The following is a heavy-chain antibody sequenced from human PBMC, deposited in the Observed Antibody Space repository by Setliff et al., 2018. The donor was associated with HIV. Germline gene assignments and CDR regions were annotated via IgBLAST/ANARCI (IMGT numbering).Heavy chain of an antibody. CDR2: ISHSGST. Sequence: SETLSLTCAVYGGALSAYYWSWIRQSPGKGLEWIGEISHSGSTKYNPSLRSRVTISVDTSKNQFSLKLRSVTAADTAVYYCARGLPSYYYESSGSLGWFDPWGQGTLVTVSS. J-gene: IGHJ5*02. CDR3: ARGLPSYYYESSGSLGWFDP. D-gene: IGHD3-22*01. V-gene: IGHV4-34*01. CDR1: GGALSAYY.